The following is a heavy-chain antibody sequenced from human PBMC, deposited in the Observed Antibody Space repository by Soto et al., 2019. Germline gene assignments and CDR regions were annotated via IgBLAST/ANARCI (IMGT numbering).Heavy chain of an antibody. V-gene: IGHV3-33*01. D-gene: IGHD4-4*01. Sequence: GGSLRLSCAASGFTFSNYGMHWVRQAPGKGLEWVAVIWYDGSNKYYADSVKGRFTISRDNSKNTLYLQMNSLRAEDTAVYYCARDQDSNYVRAIDIWGQATMVTVSS. CDR1: GFTFSNYG. CDR3: ARDQDSNYVRAIDI. CDR2: IWYDGSNK. J-gene: IGHJ3*02.